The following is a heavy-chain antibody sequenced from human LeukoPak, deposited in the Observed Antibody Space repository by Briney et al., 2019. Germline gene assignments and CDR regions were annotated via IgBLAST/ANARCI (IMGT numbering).Heavy chain of an antibody. V-gene: IGHV1-2*02. CDR2: INPNSGGT. J-gene: IGHJ5*02. CDR1: GYTFTGYY. Sequence: GASVKVSCKASGYTFTGYYVHWVRQAPGQGLEWMGWINPNSGGTNYAQKFQGRVTMTRDTSISTAYMELSRLRSDDTAVYYCARDYDILTGGDPWGQGTLVTVSS. D-gene: IGHD3-9*01. CDR3: ARDYDILTGGDP.